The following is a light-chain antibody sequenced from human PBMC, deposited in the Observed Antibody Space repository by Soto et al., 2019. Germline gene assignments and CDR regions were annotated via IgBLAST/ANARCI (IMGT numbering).Light chain of an antibody. Sequence: EIVLTQSPGTLSLSPGERATLSCRASQSVSSSYLAWYQQKPGQAPRLLIYGASSRATDIPDRFSGSGSGTDFTLTISRLEPEDFAVYYCQQYSRSPPITFGPGTKVDIK. CDR3: QQYSRSPPIT. J-gene: IGKJ3*01. V-gene: IGKV3-20*01. CDR2: GAS. CDR1: QSVSSSY.